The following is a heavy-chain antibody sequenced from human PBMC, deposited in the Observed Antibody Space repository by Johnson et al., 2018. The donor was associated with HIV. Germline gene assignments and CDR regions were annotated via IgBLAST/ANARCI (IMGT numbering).Heavy chain of an antibody. D-gene: IGHD6-19*01. V-gene: IGHV3-30*18. CDR3: AKGARYGGRGWVDAFDI. J-gene: IGHJ3*02. CDR2: ISYDGSNK. CDR1: GFTFSSYA. Sequence: QVQLVESGGGLVQPGVSLRLSCAASGFTFSSYAMSWVRQAPGKGLEWVAVISYDGSNKYYADSVKGRFTISRDNSKNTVFLQMNTLRADDTAVYYCAKGARYGGRGWVDAFDIWGQGTMVTVS.